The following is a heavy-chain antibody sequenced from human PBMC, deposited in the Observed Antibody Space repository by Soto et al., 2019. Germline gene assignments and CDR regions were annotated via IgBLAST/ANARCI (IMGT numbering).Heavy chain of an antibody. D-gene: IGHD2-15*01. Sequence: ASVNVSCKASGYTFTGYYIHWVRQAPGQGLECMGWINPNSGGTNYAQKFQGRVTMTRDTSISTAYMELSRLRSDDTAVYYCARDLDIVVVVAAIRPYYYYGMDVWGQGTTVTVSS. J-gene: IGHJ6*02. V-gene: IGHV1-2*02. CDR1: GYTFTGYY. CDR3: ARDLDIVVVVAAIRPYYYYGMDV. CDR2: INPNSGGT.